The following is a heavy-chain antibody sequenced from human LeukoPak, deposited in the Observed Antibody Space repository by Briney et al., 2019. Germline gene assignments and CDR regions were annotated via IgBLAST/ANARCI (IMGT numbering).Heavy chain of an antibody. D-gene: IGHD3-3*01. J-gene: IGHJ5*02. CDR1: GGSFSGYY. V-gene: IGHV4-34*01. CDR3: ARDEAQRITIFGVVKNWFDP. Sequence: SETLSLTCAVYGGSFSGYYWSWIRQPPGKGLEWIGEINHSGSTNYNPSLKSRVTISVDTSKNQFSLKLSSVTAADTAVYYCARDEAQRITIFGVVKNWFDPWGQGTLVTVSS. CDR2: INHSGST.